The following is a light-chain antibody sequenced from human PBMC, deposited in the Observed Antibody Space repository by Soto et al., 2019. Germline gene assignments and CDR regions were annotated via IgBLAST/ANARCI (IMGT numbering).Light chain of an antibody. CDR1: QRVSSTY. Sequence: EVVLTQSPGTLSLSPGDRVTLSCRASQRVSSTYLAWFQQKPGQAPRLLIYGASTRATGIPDRFSGRGSGTDFALTISRLEPEDFAVYYCHQYGSSPRTFGQGTKVEIK. V-gene: IGKV3-20*01. J-gene: IGKJ1*01. CDR3: HQYGSSPRT. CDR2: GAS.